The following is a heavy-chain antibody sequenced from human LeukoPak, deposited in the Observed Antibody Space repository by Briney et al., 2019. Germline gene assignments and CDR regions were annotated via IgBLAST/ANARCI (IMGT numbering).Heavy chain of an antibody. CDR1: GGSISSSSYY. V-gene: IGHV4-39*01. D-gene: IGHD6-19*01. J-gene: IGHJ4*02. Sequence: PSETLSLTCTVSGGSISSSSYYWGWIRQPPGKGLEWIGSIYYSGSTYYNPSLKSRVTISVDTSKNQFSLKLSSVTAADTAMYYCARQNSLIAVAGYFDYWGQGTLVTVSS. CDR3: ARQNSLIAVAGYFDY. CDR2: IYYSGST.